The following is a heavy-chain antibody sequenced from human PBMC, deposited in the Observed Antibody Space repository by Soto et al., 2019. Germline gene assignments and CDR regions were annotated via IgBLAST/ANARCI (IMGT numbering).Heavy chain of an antibody. D-gene: IGHD6-13*01. CDR2: IHHSGST. Sequence: QVQLQESGPGLVRPSGTVSLTCAVSGLSISSDNWWSWVRQPPGKGLEWIGEIHHSGSTNYNPSRKRRVTMSVVPSKDLFSLTLNSVTAADTAFYYCARDQGSHPGDWGQGTLVSVSS. CDR3: ARDQGSHPGD. CDR1: GLSISSDNW. J-gene: IGHJ4*02. V-gene: IGHV4-4*02.